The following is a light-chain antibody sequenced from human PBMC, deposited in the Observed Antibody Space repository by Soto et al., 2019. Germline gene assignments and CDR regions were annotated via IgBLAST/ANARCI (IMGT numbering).Light chain of an antibody. CDR3: VLFMGNGISV. CDR2: STN. Sequence: QTVVTQEPSFSVSPGGTVTLTCGLSSGSVSTSYYPSWYQQTPGQAPRTLIYSTNSRSSGVPDRFSGSILGNKAALTITGAQADDESDYCCVLFMGNGISVFGGGTKLTVL. V-gene: IGLV8-61*01. J-gene: IGLJ2*01. CDR1: SGSVSTSYY.